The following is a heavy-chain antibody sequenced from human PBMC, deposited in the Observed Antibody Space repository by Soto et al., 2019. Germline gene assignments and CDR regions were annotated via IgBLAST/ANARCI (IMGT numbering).Heavy chain of an antibody. CDR3: AREGGIVGATAADY. V-gene: IGHV4-31*03. J-gene: IGHJ4*02. D-gene: IGHD1-26*01. CDR2: IYYSGST. CDR1: GGSISSGGYY. Sequence: QVQLQESGPGLVKPSQTLSLTCTVSGGSISSGGYYWSWIRQHPGKGLEWIGYIYYSGSTYYNPSLKSRVTISVDTSKNQFSLKLSSVPAADTAVYFCAREGGIVGATAADYWGKGPLVTVSS.